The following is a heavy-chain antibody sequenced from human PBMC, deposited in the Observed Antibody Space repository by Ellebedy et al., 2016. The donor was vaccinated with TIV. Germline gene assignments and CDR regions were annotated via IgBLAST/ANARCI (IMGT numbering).Heavy chain of an antibody. V-gene: IGHV3-21*01. CDR1: GFPFSSYS. CDR3: ARDLDYYYGMDV. Sequence: GESLKISCAASGFPFSSYSMNWVRQAPGKGLEWVSSSSSSSYYIYYADSVKGRFTFSRDNAKNSLYLQMNSLRAEDTAVYYCARDLDYYYGMDVWGQGTTVTVSS. CDR2: SSSSSYYI. J-gene: IGHJ6*02.